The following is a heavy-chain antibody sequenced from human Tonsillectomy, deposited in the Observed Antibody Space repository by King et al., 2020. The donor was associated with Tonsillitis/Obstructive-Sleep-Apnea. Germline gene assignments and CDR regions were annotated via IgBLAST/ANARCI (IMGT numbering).Heavy chain of an antibody. D-gene: IGHD4-23*01. V-gene: IGHV1-69*09. CDR3: ARESGNSGNYYYYYMDV. J-gene: IGHJ6*03. CDR1: GGTFSSYA. CDR2: IIPILGIA. Sequence: VQLVESGAEVKKPGSSVKVSCKASGGTFSSYAISWVRQAPGQGLEWMGRIIPILGIANYAQKFQGRVTITADKSTITAYMELSSLRSEDTAVYYCARESGNSGNYYYYYMDVWGKGTTVTVSS.